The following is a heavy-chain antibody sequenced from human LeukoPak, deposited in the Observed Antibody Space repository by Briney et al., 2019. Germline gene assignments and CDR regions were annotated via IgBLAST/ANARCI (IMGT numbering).Heavy chain of an antibody. D-gene: IGHD2-15*01. CDR2: ISPSGDKT. CDR3: ARERSLVAATSYYYYYYMDV. J-gene: IGHJ6*03. V-gene: IGHV1-46*01. Sequence: ASVKVSCKASGYTFTNHYMHWVRQAPGQGLEWLGLISPSGDKTWNAQKFQGRVTMTRDTSISTAYMELSRLRSDDTAVYYCARERSLVAATSYYYYYYMDVWGKGTTVTISS. CDR1: GYTFTNHY.